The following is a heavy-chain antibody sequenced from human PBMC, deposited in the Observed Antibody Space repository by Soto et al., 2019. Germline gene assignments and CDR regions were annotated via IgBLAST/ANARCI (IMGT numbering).Heavy chain of an antibody. D-gene: IGHD6-19*01. CDR3: ASGGLVKNWFDP. CDR1: GGTFSSYT. Sequence: QVQLVQSGAEVKKPGSSVKVSCKASGGTFSSYTISWVRQAPGQGLEWMGRIIPILGIANYAQKFQGRVTITADKSTSTAYMERSSLRSEDTAVYYCASGGLVKNWFDPWGQGTLVTVSS. J-gene: IGHJ5*02. CDR2: IIPILGIA. V-gene: IGHV1-69*02.